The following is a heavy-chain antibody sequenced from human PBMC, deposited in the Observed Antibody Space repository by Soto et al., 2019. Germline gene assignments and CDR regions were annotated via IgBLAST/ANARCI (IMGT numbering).Heavy chain of an antibody. J-gene: IGHJ4*02. V-gene: IGHV3-21*01. CDR2: ISSSSSYI. CDR3: ARDTGLSSGYQFDY. CDR1: GFTFSSYS. Sequence: KPVGSLRLSCAASGFTFSSYSMNWVRQAPGKGLEWVSSISSSSSYIYYADSVKGRFTISRDNAKNSLYLQMNSLRAEDTAVYYCARDTGLSSGYQFDYWGQGTLVTVSS. D-gene: IGHD3-22*01.